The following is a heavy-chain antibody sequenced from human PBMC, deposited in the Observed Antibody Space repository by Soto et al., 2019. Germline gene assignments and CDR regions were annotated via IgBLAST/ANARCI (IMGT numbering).Heavy chain of an antibody. CDR1: GFTFSSYA. CDR3: ARAQPTYSSSYFDY. J-gene: IGHJ4*02. Sequence: EVQLLESGGDLVQPGGSLRLSCAASGFTFSSYAMSWVRQAPGKGLEWVSTISGRDDDTYYPDSVKGRFTISRDNSKNMRYVHMNSLRAEDTDVYYCARAQPTYSSSYFDYWGQGTLVTVSS. CDR2: ISGRDDDT. V-gene: IGHV3-23*01. D-gene: IGHD3-22*01.